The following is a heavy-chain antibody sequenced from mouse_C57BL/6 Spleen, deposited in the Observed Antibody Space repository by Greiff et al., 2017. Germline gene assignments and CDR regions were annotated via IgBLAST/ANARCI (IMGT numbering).Heavy chain of an antibody. D-gene: IGHD1-1*01. CDR1: GYTFTSYW. CDR2: IDPSDSYT. V-gene: IGHV1-50*01. Sequence: QVQLQQPGAELVKPGASVKLSCKASGYTFTSYWMQWVKQRPGQGLEWIGEIDPSDSYTNYNQKFKGKATLTVDTSSSTAYMQLSSLTSEDSAVYYCARGGYGSSFDYWGQGTTLTVSS. CDR3: ARGGYGSSFDY. J-gene: IGHJ2*01.